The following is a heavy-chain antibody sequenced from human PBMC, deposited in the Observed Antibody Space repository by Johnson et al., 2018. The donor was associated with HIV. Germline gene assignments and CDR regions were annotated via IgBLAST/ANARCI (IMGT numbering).Heavy chain of an antibody. CDR2: ISYDGSNK. V-gene: IGHV3-30*03. CDR1: GFTFRSYG. J-gene: IGHJ3*02. D-gene: IGHD6-19*01. CDR3: ARAGAVGFDI. Sequence: VQLVESGGGLVQPGGSLRLSCAASGFTFRSYGMHWVRQAPGKGLEWVAVISYDGSNKYYADSVKGRFTISRDNSKNTLYLQMNSLRAEDTAVYYCARAGAVGFDIWGQGTMVTVSS.